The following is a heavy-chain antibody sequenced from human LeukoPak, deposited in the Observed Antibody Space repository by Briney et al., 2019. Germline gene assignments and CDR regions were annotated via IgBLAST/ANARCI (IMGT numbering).Heavy chain of an antibody. CDR3: ARDPASGGWYHDAFDI. D-gene: IGHD6-19*01. Sequence: KSGGSLRLSCAASGFTFSSYSMNWVRQAPGKGLEWVSSISSSSSYIYYADSVKGRFTISRDNAKNSLYLQMNSLRAEDTAVYYCARDPASGGWYHDAFDIWGQGTMVTVSS. CDR2: ISSSSSYI. CDR1: GFTFSSYS. J-gene: IGHJ3*02. V-gene: IGHV3-21*01.